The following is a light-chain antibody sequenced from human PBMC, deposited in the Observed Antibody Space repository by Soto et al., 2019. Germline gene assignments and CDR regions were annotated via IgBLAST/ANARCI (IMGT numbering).Light chain of an antibody. Sequence: PLTQSPSSLSASVGDRVTITCRASQGISINLAWYQQKPGKAPNLLIYAASTLQSGVPSRFSGNGSGTDFTLTISSLQPEDFATYYCQHLDSYPRTFGQGTKVEIQ. V-gene: IGKV1-9*01. CDR2: AAS. CDR3: QHLDSYPRT. J-gene: IGKJ1*01. CDR1: QGISIN.